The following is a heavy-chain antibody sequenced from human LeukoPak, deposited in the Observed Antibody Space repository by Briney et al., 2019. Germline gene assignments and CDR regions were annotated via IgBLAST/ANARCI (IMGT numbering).Heavy chain of an antibody. V-gene: IGHV4-39*07. D-gene: IGHD4-17*01. CDR1: GGSISSSSYY. Sequence: PSETLSLTCTVSGGSISSSSYYWGWIRQPPGKGLEWIGSIYYSGSTYYNPSLKSRVTISVDTSKNQFSLKLSSVTAADTAVYYCARGRHSGVTTDYYYYMDVWGKGTTVTISS. CDR2: IYYSGST. CDR3: ARGRHSGVTTDYYYYMDV. J-gene: IGHJ6*03.